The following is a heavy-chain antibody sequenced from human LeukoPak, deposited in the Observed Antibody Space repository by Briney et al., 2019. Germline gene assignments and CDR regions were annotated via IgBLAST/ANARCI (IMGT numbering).Heavy chain of an antibody. CDR3: AKSLFTSAAGSGRASDI. CDR2: ISAGGDLT. J-gene: IGHJ3*02. V-gene: IGHV3-23*01. D-gene: IGHD3-10*01. Sequence: GGSLRLSCAVSGFIFKDFPMTWVRQAPGKGLEWLSGISAGGDLTFHADSLKGRFTISRDNYKNTLYLQMDSLRAEDTAVYYCAKSLFTSAAGSGRASDIWGQGTMVTVSS. CDR1: GFIFKDFP.